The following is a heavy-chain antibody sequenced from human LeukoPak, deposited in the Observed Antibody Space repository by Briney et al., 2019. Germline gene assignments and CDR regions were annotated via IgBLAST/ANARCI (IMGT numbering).Heavy chain of an antibody. CDR3: ARSVPSTSTYRNPIDI. Sequence: GGSLRLSCAASGFTFSSYAMHWVRQAPGKGLEWVAVISYDGSNKYYANSVKGRFTISRDNSKNSLYLQMNSLRTEDTAVYYCARSVPSTSTYRNPIDIWGQGTMVTVSS. CDR1: GFTFSSYA. V-gene: IGHV3-30*04. CDR2: ISYDGSNK. J-gene: IGHJ3*02. D-gene: IGHD2-2*01.